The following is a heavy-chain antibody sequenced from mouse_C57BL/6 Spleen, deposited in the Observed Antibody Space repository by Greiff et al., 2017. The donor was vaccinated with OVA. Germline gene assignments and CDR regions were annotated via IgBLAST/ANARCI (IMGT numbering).Heavy chain of an antibody. CDR1: GYAFSSSW. V-gene: IGHV1-82*01. Sequence: QVQLKQSGPELVKPGASVKISCKASGYAFSSSWMNWVKQRPGKGLEWIGRIYPGDGDTNYNGKFKGKATLTADKSSSTAYMQLSSLTSEDSAVYFCARSWDEYYFDYWGQGTTLTVSS. D-gene: IGHD4-1*01. CDR2: IYPGDGDT. CDR3: ARSWDEYYFDY. J-gene: IGHJ2*01.